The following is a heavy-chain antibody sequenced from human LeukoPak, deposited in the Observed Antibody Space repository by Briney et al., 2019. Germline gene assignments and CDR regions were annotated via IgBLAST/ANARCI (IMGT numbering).Heavy chain of an antibody. CDR2: ISSSSSYI. J-gene: IGHJ4*02. D-gene: IGHD3-10*01. CDR3: ARDGSGFGELLD. Sequence: GGSLRLSCAASGFTFSSYSMNWVRQAPGKGLEWVSSISSSSSYIYYADSVKGRFTISRDNAKNSLYLQMNSLRAEGTAVYYCARDGSGFGELLDWGQGTLVTVSS. CDR1: GFTFSSYS. V-gene: IGHV3-21*01.